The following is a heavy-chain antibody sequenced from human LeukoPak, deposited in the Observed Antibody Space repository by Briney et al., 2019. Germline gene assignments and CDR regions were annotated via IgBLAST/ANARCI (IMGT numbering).Heavy chain of an antibody. Sequence: PSETLSLTCAVYGGSFSGYYWSWIRQPPGKGLEWIGEINHSGSTNYNPSLKSRVTISVDTSKNQFSLKLSSVTAADTAVYYCARGGQQLVLYYFDYWGQGTLVTVSS. V-gene: IGHV4-34*01. CDR2: INHSGST. CDR3: ARGGQQLVLYYFDY. J-gene: IGHJ4*02. CDR1: GGSFSGYY. D-gene: IGHD6-13*01.